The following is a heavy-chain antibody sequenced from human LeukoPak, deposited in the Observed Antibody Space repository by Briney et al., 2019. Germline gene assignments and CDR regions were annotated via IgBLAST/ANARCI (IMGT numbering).Heavy chain of an antibody. J-gene: IGHJ5*02. CDR1: GGSINNYY. CDR2: IYYTVTT. V-gene: IGHV4-59*01. CDR3: ERYNTLGRGFTALDL. D-gene: IGHD3-10*01. Sequence: PSETLSLTCIVSGGSINNYYGAWIRQPPGKVLEWIGYIYYTVTTNYNPSLRSRVTISVDTSKKQFSLKLRSVTAADPAIYCCERYNTLGRGFTALDLWGQGTLVTVSS.